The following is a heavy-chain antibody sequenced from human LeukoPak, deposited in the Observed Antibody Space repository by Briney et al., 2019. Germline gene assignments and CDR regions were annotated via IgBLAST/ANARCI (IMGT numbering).Heavy chain of an antibody. D-gene: IGHD4-17*01. V-gene: IGHV4-31*03. J-gene: IGHJ4*02. CDR3: ARARENYGDYGAYYFDY. Sequence: SETLSLTCTVSSGSISSGDYYWSWIRQHPGKGLEWIGYIHYSGSTYYNPSLKSRVTISVDTSKNQFSLKMRSVTAADTAVYYCARARENYGDYGAYYFDYWGQGTLVTVSS. CDR2: IHYSGST. CDR1: SGSISSGDYY.